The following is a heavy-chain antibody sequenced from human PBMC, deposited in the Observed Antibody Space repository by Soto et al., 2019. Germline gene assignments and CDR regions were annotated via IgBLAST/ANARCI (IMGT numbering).Heavy chain of an antibody. CDR2: INPNSGGT. J-gene: IGHJ4*02. CDR1: GYIFTDYY. CDR3: ARAYSTSDDFDY. V-gene: IGHV1-2*04. D-gene: IGHD1-26*01. Sequence: ASVKVSCKASGYIFTDYYMHWVRQAPGQELGWMGRINPNSGGTNYAQKFQGWVTMTRDTSISTAYMELNRDDTAVYDCARAYSTSDDFDYWGQGTLVTVS.